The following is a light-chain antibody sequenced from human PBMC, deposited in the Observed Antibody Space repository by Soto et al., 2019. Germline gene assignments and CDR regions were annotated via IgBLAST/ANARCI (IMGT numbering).Light chain of an antibody. V-gene: IGLV4-60*02. CDR3: ETSDSNTLV. CDR2: LEGSGSY. CDR1: SGHSSYI. Sequence: QSVLTQSSSASASLGSSVKLTCTLSSGHSSYIIAWHQQQPGKAPRYLMKLEGSGSYNKGSGVPDRFSGSSSGADRYLTISNLQFEDEADYYCETSDSNTLVFGGGTKLTVL. J-gene: IGLJ3*02.